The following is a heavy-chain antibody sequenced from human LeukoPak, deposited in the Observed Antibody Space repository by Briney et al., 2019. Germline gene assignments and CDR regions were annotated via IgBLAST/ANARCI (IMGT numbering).Heavy chain of an antibody. Sequence: PGGSLRLSCAASGFTFRSFSMNWVRQAPGKGLDWVSAIDSSTTRIYYANSVRGRFTISRDNAKNSLDLQKNSLRAEDTAVYYCVRGGTYCDSTCKGADYWGQGTLVAVSS. D-gene: IGHD2/OR15-2a*01. CDR1: GFTFRSFS. J-gene: IGHJ4*02. CDR3: VRGGTYCDSTCKGADY. CDR2: IDSSTTRI. V-gene: IGHV3-21*01.